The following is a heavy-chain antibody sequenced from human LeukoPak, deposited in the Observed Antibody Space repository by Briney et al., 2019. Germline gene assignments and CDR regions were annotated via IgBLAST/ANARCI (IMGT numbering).Heavy chain of an antibody. CDR3: AYHYYDSSGYYRPLEN. CDR2: ISGSGGST. D-gene: IGHD3-22*01. CDR1: GGSFSGYY. V-gene: IGHV3-23*01. Sequence: PSETLSLTCAVYGGSFSGYYWSWIRQPPGKGLEWVSAISGSGGSTYYADSVKGRFTISRDNSKNTLYLQMNSLRAEDTAVYYCAYHYYDSSGYYRPLENWGQGTLVTVSS. J-gene: IGHJ4*02.